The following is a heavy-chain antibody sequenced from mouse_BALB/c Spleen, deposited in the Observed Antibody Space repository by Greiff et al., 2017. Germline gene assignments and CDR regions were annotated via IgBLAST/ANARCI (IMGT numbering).Heavy chain of an antibody. D-gene: IGHD2-14*01. CDR1: GFTFSDYY. J-gene: IGHJ4*01. CDR3: ARDQGGYDEDYYAMDY. Sequence: EVKLVESGGGLVKPGGSLKISCAASGFTFSDYYMYWVRQTPEKRLEWVATISAGGSYTYYPDSVKGRFTISRDNAKNNLYLQMSSLKSEDTAMYYCARDQGGYDEDYYAMDYWGQGTSVTVSS. V-gene: IGHV5-4*02. CDR2: ISAGGSYT.